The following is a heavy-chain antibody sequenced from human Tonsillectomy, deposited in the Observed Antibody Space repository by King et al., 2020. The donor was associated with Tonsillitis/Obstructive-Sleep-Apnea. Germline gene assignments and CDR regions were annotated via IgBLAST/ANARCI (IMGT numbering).Heavy chain of an antibody. V-gene: IGHV1-18*01. J-gene: IGHJ4*02. CDR1: GYTFTSYG. CDR3: ARGAITMVRGVMGY. CDR2: INASNGNT. Sequence: QLVQSGAEVKKPGASVKVSCKASGYTFTSYGISWVRQALEKGLKGRGGINASNGNTNYAQKLQGRVTMTTDTSTSTAYMELRSLRSDDTAVYYCARGAITMVRGVMGYWGQGTLVTVSS. D-gene: IGHD3-10*01.